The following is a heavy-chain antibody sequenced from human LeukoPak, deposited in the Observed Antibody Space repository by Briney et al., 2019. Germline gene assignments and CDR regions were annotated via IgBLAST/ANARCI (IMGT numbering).Heavy chain of an antibody. CDR1: GFTFSSYS. D-gene: IGHD3-10*01. Sequence: GGSLRLSCAASGFTFSSYSMNWVRQAPGKGLEWVSSISSSSSYIYYADSVKGRFTISRDNAKNSLYLQMNSLRAEDTAVYYCAAYGSGSYPDYYYYYYMDVWGKGTTVTISS. CDR2: ISSSSSYI. CDR3: AAYGSGSYPDYYYYYYMDV. J-gene: IGHJ6*03. V-gene: IGHV3-21*01.